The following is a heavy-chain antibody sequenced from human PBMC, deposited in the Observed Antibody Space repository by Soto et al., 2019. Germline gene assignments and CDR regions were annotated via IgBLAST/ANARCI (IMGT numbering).Heavy chain of an antibody. V-gene: IGHV3-7*01. CDR1: GFIFSNYW. CDR3: AIDWFDP. CDR2: IKQDGSEK. Sequence: GGSLRLSCAASGFIFSNYWMSWVRQAPGKGLEWVANIKQDGSEKHYVDSVKGRFTISRDNAKNSLYLQMNSLRAEDTAVYYCAIDWFDPWGQGTLVTVSS. J-gene: IGHJ5*02.